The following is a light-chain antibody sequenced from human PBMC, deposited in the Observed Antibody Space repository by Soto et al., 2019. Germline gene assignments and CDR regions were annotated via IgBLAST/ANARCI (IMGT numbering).Light chain of an antibody. CDR2: EVS. J-gene: IGLJ1*01. CDR3: SSYTCSSTRYV. Sequence: QSALTQPASVSGSPGQSITISCTGTSSDVGGYNYVSWYQQHPGKAPKLMIYEVSNRPSGVSNRFAGSKSGNTASLTLSGLQAEDEDDYYCSSYTCSSTRYVFGTGTKLTVL. V-gene: IGLV2-14*01. CDR1: SSDVGGYNY.